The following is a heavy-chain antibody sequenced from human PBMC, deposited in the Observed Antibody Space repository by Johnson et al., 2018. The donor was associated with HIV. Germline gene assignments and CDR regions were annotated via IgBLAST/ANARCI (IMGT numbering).Heavy chain of an antibody. Sequence: QVQLVESGGGLVKPGGSLRLSCAVSGFTLSDHYMSWIRQAPGKGLEWVSYISSSSSSIYYAASVKGRFTISRDNAKNSLYLQMNSLRAEDTAVYYCAREGSVGATIFTMFDAFDIWGQGTMVTVSS. D-gene: IGHD1-26*01. CDR1: GFTLSDHY. CDR2: ISSSSSSI. CDR3: AREGSVGATIFTMFDAFDI. J-gene: IGHJ3*02. V-gene: IGHV3-11*04.